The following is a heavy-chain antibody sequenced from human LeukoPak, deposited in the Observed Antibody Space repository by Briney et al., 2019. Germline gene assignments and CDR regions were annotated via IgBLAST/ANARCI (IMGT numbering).Heavy chain of an antibody. D-gene: IGHD2-2*01. Sequence: SETLSLTCTVSDGSINSYYWTWIRQPAGKGPEWIGRIYTSDNTIYNPSLRGRVTMSVDTSKSQFSLRLTSVTAADTAVYFCARGFVPAGMAPYHYMDVWGKGTTVTVSS. CDR2: IYTSDNT. V-gene: IGHV4-4*07. J-gene: IGHJ6*03. CDR1: DGSINSYY. CDR3: ARGFVPAGMAPYHYMDV.